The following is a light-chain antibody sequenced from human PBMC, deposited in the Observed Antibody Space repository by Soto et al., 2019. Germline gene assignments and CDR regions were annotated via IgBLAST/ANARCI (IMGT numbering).Light chain of an antibody. V-gene: IGLV2-14*01. CDR3: NSYISSSTPYV. J-gene: IGLJ1*01. Sequence: SVLPKPASVYGSPGQSITISCTGTSSDVGGYNSVSWYQQHPGKAPKLMIYDVSNRPSGVSNRFSGPKSGNTASLTISGLQAEDEADYYCNSYISSSTPYVFGTGTKVTVL. CDR2: DVS. CDR1: SSDVGGYNS.